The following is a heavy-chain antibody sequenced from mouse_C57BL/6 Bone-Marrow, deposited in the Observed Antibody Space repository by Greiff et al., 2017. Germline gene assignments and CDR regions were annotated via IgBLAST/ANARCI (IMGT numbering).Heavy chain of an antibody. J-gene: IGHJ1*03. CDR3: ARRGYGEYFDV. V-gene: IGHV1-63*01. Sequence: VQLQQSGAELVRPGTSVKMSCKASGYTFTNYWIGWAKQRPGHGLEWIGDIYPGGGYTNYNEKFKGKATLTADKSSSTAYMQFSSLTSEDSAIYYCARRGYGEYFDVWGTGTTVTVSS. CDR1: GYTFTNYW. D-gene: IGHD2-2*01. CDR2: IYPGGGYT.